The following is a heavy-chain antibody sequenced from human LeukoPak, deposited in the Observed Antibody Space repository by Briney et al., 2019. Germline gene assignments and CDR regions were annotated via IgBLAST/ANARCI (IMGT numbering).Heavy chain of an antibody. D-gene: IGHD6-19*01. CDR3: ARPGYSSGWYDFDY. V-gene: IGHV3-7*01. CDR2: IKQDGSEK. CDR1: GLTFSSYW. Sequence: PGGSLRLSCAASGLTFSSYWMSWVRQAPGKGLEWVANIKQDGSEKYYVDSVKGRFTISRDNAKNSLYLQMNSLRAEDTAVYYCARPGYSSGWYDFDYWGQGTLVTVSS. J-gene: IGHJ4*02.